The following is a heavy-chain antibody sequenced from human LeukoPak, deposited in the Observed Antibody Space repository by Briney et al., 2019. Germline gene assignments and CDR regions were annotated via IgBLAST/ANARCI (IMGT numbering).Heavy chain of an antibody. D-gene: IGHD2-8*02. CDR1: GFSFSTHG. V-gene: IGHV3-64*02. CDR2: ISSNGGYK. Sequence: GGSLRLSCAASGFSFSTHGIHWVRQAPGMGLEYVSAISSNGGYKYYADSVKGRFTTSRDNYKNTVFLQMDSLRAEDMAVYYCARSYCTVNSCYQSLGYWGQGTLVSVSS. CDR3: ARSYCTVNSCYQSLGY. J-gene: IGHJ4*02.